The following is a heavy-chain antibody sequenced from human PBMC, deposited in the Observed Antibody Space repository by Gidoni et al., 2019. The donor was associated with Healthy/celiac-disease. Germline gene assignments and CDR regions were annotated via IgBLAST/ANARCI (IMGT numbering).Heavy chain of an antibody. CDR1: GFTFSSYD. CDR2: IGTAGDT. D-gene: IGHD3-22*01. J-gene: IGHJ4*02. V-gene: IGHV3-13*01. Sequence: EVQLVESGGGLVQPGGSLRLSCAASGFTFSSYDMHWVRQATGKGLEWVSAIGTAGDTYYPGSVKGRFTISRENAKNSLYLQMNSLRAGDTAVYYCARGVKMADSSGYYISRWTFDYWGQGTLVTVSS. CDR3: ARGVKMADSSGYYISRWTFDY.